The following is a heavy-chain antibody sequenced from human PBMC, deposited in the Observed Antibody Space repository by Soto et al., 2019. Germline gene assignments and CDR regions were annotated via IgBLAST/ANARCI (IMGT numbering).Heavy chain of an antibody. J-gene: IGHJ4*02. D-gene: IGHD3-3*01. CDR1: GYSVTNYW. Sequence: PGESLKISCQGSGYSVTNYWIGWVRQMPEKVLEWMGIIYPGDSDIRYSPSCQGQVTISVDKSINTAYLQWATLKASDTAMYYCARLSREFSSGPDYWGQGXLVTVYS. CDR2: IYPGDSDI. CDR3: ARLSREFSSGPDY. V-gene: IGHV5-51*01.